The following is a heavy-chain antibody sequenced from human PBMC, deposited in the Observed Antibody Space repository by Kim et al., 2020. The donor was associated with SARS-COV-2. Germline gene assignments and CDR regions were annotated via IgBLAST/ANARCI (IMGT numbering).Heavy chain of an antibody. CDR3: AKRFLDYDFWSGWDY. CDR2: ISGSGGST. J-gene: IGHJ4*02. CDR1: GFTFSSYA. Sequence: GGSLRLSCAASGFTFSSYAMSWVRQAPGKGLEWVSAISGSGGSTYYADSVKGRFTISRDNSKNTLYLQMNSLRAEDTAVYYCAKRFLDYDFWSGWDYWGQGTLVTVSS. D-gene: IGHD3-3*01. V-gene: IGHV3-23*01.